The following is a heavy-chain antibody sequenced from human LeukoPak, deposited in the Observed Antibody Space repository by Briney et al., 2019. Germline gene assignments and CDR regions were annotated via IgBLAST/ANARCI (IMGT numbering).Heavy chain of an antibody. CDR1: GFTFSSYE. CDR2: ISGSGSTI. J-gene: IGHJ4*02. D-gene: IGHD4-23*01. Sequence: GGSLRLSCAASGFTFSSYEMNWVRQAPGKGLEWISYISGSGSTIYYADSVKGRFTISRDNAENSLYLQMNSLRAEDTAVYYCASTGGNSPLMNFWGQGTLVTVSS. CDR3: ASTGGNSPLMNF. V-gene: IGHV3-48*03.